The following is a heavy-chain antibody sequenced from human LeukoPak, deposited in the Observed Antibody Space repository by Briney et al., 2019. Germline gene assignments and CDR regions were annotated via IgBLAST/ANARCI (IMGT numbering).Heavy chain of an antibody. CDR2: IYTRGST. CDR3: GRGYGGNSGVGFYFDY. J-gene: IGHJ4*02. Sequence: PSETLSLTCTVSGGSISSYYWSWIRQPAGNGLEGIGRIYTRGSTNHTPSLKSRVTMSVDTSKNQVSRKQNSTTSPGKAVYYVGRGYGGNSGVGFYFDYWGQGTLVTVSS. CDR1: GGSISSYY. V-gene: IGHV4-4*07. D-gene: IGHD4-23*01.